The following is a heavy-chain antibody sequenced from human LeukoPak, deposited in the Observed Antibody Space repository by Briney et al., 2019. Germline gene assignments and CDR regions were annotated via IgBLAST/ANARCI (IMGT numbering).Heavy chain of an antibody. CDR1: GDSISSGDYY. D-gene: IGHD3-22*01. V-gene: IGHV4-61*02. CDR2: ISSSGST. J-gene: IGHJ6*04. Sequence: SETLSLTCTVSGDSISSGDYYWSWIRQPAGKGLEWIGRISSSGSTNYNPSLKSRVTISVDTSKNQFSLKLSSVTAADTAVYFCARGPYSYDSSGAFDIWGKGTTVTVSS. CDR3: ARGPYSYDSSGAFDI.